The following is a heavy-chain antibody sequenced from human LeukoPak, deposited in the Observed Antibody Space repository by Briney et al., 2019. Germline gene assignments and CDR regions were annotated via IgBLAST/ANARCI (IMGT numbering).Heavy chain of an antibody. CDR2: ISYDGSNK. Sequence: GGSLRLSCAASGFTFSSYAMHWVRQAPGKGLEWVAVISYDGSNKYYADSVKGRLTISGGNSKNTLYLQMNSLRAEDTAVYYCARELNSGSYQGYFDYWGQGTLVTVSS. V-gene: IGHV3-30-3*01. J-gene: IGHJ4*02. CDR1: GFTFSSYA. D-gene: IGHD1-26*01. CDR3: ARELNSGSYQGYFDY.